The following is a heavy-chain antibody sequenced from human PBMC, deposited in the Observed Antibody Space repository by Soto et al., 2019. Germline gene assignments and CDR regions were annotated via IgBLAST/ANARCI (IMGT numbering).Heavy chain of an antibody. CDR1: GFTFSSYW. Sequence: EVQLVESGGGLVQPGESVRLSCAASGFTFSSYWMHWIRQAPGKGLVWVSRVSSDGSSTVYANSVKGRLTISRDNAKNTLYLQMNSLSDEDTAVYYCARGLPNYSSFDSWGQGTLVTVSS. CDR3: ARGLPNYSSFDS. D-gene: IGHD4-4*01. CDR2: VSSDGSST. J-gene: IGHJ4*02. V-gene: IGHV3-74*01.